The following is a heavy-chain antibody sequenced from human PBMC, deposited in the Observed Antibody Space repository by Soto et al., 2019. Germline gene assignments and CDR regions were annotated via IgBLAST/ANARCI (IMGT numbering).Heavy chain of an antibody. Sequence: ASVKVSCKASGYTFSTFPVHWVRQAPGQNLEWMGWINAANGDTGYSQNFQGRVTITRDTTANTAYMELSGLRSEDTAVYYCARKDYYGSGSYHFDYWGQGTLVTVSS. CDR3: ARKDYYGSGSYHFDY. D-gene: IGHD3-10*01. V-gene: IGHV1-3*01. J-gene: IGHJ4*02. CDR1: GYTFSTFP. CDR2: INAANGDT.